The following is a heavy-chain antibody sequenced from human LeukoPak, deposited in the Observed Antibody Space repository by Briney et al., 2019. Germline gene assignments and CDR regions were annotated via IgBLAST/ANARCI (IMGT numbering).Heavy chain of an antibody. Sequence: GESLKISCKGSGYIFTSYWIGWVRQMPGKGLEWIGVIYPGDSDTRYSPSFQGQVTISADKSISTAYLQWSSLKASDTAMYYCARQGGDCTNGVCYTGFDYWGQGTLVTVSS. J-gene: IGHJ4*02. CDR1: GYIFTSYW. V-gene: IGHV5-51*01. D-gene: IGHD2-8*01. CDR2: IYPGDSDT. CDR3: ARQGGDCTNGVCYTGFDY.